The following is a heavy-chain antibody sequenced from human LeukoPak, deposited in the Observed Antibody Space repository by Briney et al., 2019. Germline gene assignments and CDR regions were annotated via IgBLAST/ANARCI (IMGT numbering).Heavy chain of an antibody. CDR2: INHSGST. CDR1: GGSLSGYY. CDR3: ANSGLLRDPFNY. J-gene: IGHJ4*02. V-gene: IGHV4-34*01. D-gene: IGHD2/OR15-2a*01. Sequence: SETLSLTCSVYGGSLSGYYWSLIRQPPGKGLEWIGEINHSGSTNYNPSLKSRVTISADTSKNQFSLKLDSVTAADTAVYYCANSGLLRDPFNYWGQGTLVTVSS.